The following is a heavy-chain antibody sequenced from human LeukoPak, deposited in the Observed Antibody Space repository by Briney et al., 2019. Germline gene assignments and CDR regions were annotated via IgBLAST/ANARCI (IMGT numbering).Heavy chain of an antibody. D-gene: IGHD3-22*01. CDR2: ISGSGGST. Sequence: GGSLRLSCAASGFSFSSYGMSWVRQAPGKGLEWVSSISGSGGSTYYADSVKGRFTISRDNSKNTLYLQMNSLRAEDTAVHYCAKVTGHYYDSSGLRPYYFDYWGQGTLVTVSS. CDR1: GFSFSSYG. CDR3: AKVTGHYYDSSGLRPYYFDY. J-gene: IGHJ4*02. V-gene: IGHV3-23*01.